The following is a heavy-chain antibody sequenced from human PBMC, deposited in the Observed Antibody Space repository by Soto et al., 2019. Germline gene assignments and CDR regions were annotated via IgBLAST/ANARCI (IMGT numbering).Heavy chain of an antibody. CDR2: ISSGGSTI. V-gene: IGHV3-11*01. J-gene: IGHJ4*02. CDR1: GFIFSDYY. D-gene: IGHD5-12*01. Sequence: GGSLRLSCAASGFIFSDYYMSWIRQAPGKGLEWVSYISSGGSTIYYADSVKGRFTMSRDNGKNSVYLQMNSLRAEDTAVYYCARDQKGGSGYGEYYFDYWGQGTLVTVSS. CDR3: ARDQKGGSGYGEYYFDY.